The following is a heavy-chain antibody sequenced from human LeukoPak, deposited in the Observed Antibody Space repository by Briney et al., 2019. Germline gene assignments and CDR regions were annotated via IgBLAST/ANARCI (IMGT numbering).Heavy chain of an antibody. CDR1: GYTFTSYG. CDR2: ISAYNGNI. J-gene: IGHJ4*02. V-gene: IGHV1-18*01. D-gene: IGHD3-10*01. Sequence: ASVKVSCKASGYTFTSYGISWVRQAPGQGLEWMGWISAYNGNINYAQKLQGRVTMTTDTSTSTAYMELRSLRSDDTAVYYCARAGSGSYYKAVDYWGQGTLVTVSS. CDR3: ARAGSGSYYKAVDY.